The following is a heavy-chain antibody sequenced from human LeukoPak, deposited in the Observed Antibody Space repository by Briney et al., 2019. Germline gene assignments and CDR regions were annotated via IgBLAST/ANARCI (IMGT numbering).Heavy chain of an antibody. D-gene: IGHD4-11*01. J-gene: IGHJ5*02. Sequence: SETLSLTCAVYGGSFSGYYWSWIRQPPGKGLEWIGEINHSGSTNYNPSLKSRVTISVDTSKNQFSLKLSSVTAADTAVYYCARHDYSNSINWFDPWGQGTLATVSS. CDR1: GGSFSGYY. CDR2: INHSGST. V-gene: IGHV4-34*01. CDR3: ARHDYSNSINWFDP.